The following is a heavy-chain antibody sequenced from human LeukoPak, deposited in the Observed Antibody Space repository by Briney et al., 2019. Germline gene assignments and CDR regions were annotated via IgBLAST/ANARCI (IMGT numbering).Heavy chain of an antibody. CDR3: ARAGLHKWELLSPYFDY. D-gene: IGHD1-26*01. CDR2: IKQGGSEK. V-gene: IGHV3-7*01. J-gene: IGHJ4*02. Sequence: GGSLRLSCAASGFTFSSYWMSWVRQAPGKGLEWVANIKQGGSEKYYVDSVKGRFTISRDNAKNSLYLQMNSLRAEDTAVYYCARAGLHKWELLSPYFDYWGQGTLVTVSS. CDR1: GFTFSSYW.